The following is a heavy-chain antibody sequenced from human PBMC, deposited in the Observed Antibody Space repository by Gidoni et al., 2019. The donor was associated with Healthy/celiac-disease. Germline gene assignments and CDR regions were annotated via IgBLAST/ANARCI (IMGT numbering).Heavy chain of an antibody. V-gene: IGHV4-34*01. CDR2: INHSGST. CDR3: ARGDTVTTHPRVVDWFDP. J-gene: IGHJ5*02. D-gene: IGHD4-17*01. Sequence: SWIRQPPGKGLEWIGEINHSGSTNYNPSLKSRVTISVDTSKNQFSLKLSSVTAADTAVYYCARGDTVTTHPRVVDWFDPWGQGTLVTVSS.